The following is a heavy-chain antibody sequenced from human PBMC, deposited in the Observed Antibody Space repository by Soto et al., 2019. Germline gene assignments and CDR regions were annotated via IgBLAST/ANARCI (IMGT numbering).Heavy chain of an antibody. CDR2: IYYSGST. CDR1: GGSISSYY. V-gene: IGHV4-59*08. D-gene: IGHD6-13*01. J-gene: IGHJ5*02. Sequence: PSETLSLTCTVSGGSISSYYWSWIRQPPGKGLEWIGYIYYSGSTNYNPSLKSRVTISVDTSKNQFSLKLSSVTAADTAVYYCARQQLYKDWFDPWGQGTLVTVS. CDR3: ARQQLYKDWFDP.